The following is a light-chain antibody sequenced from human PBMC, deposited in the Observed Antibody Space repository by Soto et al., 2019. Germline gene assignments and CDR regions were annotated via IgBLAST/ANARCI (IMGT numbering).Light chain of an antibody. J-gene: IGLJ1*01. CDR1: SSDVGGYNY. CDR2: DVI. Sequence: QSALTQPRTVSGSPGQSVTISCTGTSSDVGGYNYVSWYQQHPGKAPKLMIYDVIKRPSGVPDRFSGSKSGNTASLTISGLQAEDEADYYCCSYESTSRILKVFGTATKVTV. CDR3: CSYESTSRILKV. V-gene: IGLV2-11*01.